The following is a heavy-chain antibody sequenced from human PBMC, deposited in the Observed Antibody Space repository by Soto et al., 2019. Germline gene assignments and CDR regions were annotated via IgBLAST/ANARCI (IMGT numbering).Heavy chain of an antibody. CDR3: AIDNSNSNY. Sequence: PGGSLRLSCAASGFTFSSYAMSWVRQAPGKGLEWVSTVSGSVGSTYYADSVKGRFTISRDNSKNTLYLQMNSLRAEDTALYYCAIDNSNSNYWGQGTLVTVSS. CDR2: VSGSVGST. V-gene: IGHV3-23*01. CDR1: GFTFSSYA. D-gene: IGHD1-1*01. J-gene: IGHJ4*02.